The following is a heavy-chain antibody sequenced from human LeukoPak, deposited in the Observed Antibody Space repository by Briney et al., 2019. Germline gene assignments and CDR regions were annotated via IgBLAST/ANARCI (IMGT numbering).Heavy chain of an antibody. CDR1: GFTFSNAW. Sequence: PGGSLRLSCAASGFTFSNAWMNWVRQAPGKGLEGVGRIKSEGDGGAAEYAAPVKGRFTISRDDSRNTLYLQMNSLKTEDTAVYYCTQGNIYYGSNIEHWGQGTLVTVSS. CDR3: TQGNIYYGSNIEH. D-gene: IGHD3-10*01. CDR2: IKSEGDGGAA. V-gene: IGHV3-15*01. J-gene: IGHJ5*02.